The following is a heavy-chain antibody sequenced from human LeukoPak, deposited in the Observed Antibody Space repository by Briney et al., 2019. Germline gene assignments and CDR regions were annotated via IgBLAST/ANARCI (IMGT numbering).Heavy chain of an antibody. D-gene: IGHD3-16*01. CDR2: IKHDESEK. CDR3: TRRLDD. CDR1: GFSFNSDW. J-gene: IGHJ4*02. V-gene: IGHV3-7*01. Sequence: GRSLRLSCAASGFSFNSDWMDWVRQAPGEGLEWVANIKHDESEKNYLDSVKGRFTISRDNAQNSLYLQMNGLRVEDTAVYYCTRRLDDWGQGTLVTVSS.